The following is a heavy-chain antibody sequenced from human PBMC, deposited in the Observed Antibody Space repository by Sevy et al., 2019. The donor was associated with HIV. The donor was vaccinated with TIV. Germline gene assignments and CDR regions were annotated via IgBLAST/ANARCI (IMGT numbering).Heavy chain of an antibody. Sequence: GGSLRLSCAASGFTFDDYAMHWVRQAPGKGLEWVSLISWDGGSTYYADSVKGRFTISRDNSKNSLYLQMNSLRAEDTALYYCAKDINSGIAAAGTGIDYWGQGTLVTVSS. CDR1: GFTFDDYA. V-gene: IGHV3-43D*03. CDR2: ISWDGGST. CDR3: AKDINSGIAAAGTGIDY. D-gene: IGHD6-13*01. J-gene: IGHJ4*02.